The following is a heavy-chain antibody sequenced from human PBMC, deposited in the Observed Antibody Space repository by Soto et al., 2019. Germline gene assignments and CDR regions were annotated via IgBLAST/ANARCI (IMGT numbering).Heavy chain of an antibody. CDR3: AAGGGLPRYY. CDR2: IYHSGST. Sequence: QLQLQESGSGLVKPSQTLSLTCAVSGGSISSGGYSWSWIRQPPGKGLEWIGYIYHSGSTYYNPSVESRVTISVDRSKNQFSLKLSSVPAADTAVYYCAAGGGLPRYYWGQGTLVTVSS. D-gene: IGHD5-12*01. CDR1: GGSISSGGYS. V-gene: IGHV4-30-2*01. J-gene: IGHJ4*02.